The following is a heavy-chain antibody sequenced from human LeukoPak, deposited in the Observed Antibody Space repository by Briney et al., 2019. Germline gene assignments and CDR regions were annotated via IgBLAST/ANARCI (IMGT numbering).Heavy chain of an antibody. CDR3: ARVRRQQWLVHYYGMDV. CDR1: GYTFTSYG. J-gene: IGHJ6*02. D-gene: IGHD6-19*01. V-gene: IGHV1-18*01. CDR2: ISVYNGNT. Sequence: ASVKVSCKASGYTFTSYGISWVRQAPGQGLEWMGWISVYNGNTNYAQNLQGRVTMTTDTSTSTAYMELRSLRSDDTAVYYCARVRRQQWLVHYYGMDVWGQGTTVTVSS.